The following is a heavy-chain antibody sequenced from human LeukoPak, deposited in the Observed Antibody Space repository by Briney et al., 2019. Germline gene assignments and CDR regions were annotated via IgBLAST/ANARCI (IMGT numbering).Heavy chain of an antibody. CDR2: INHSGST. CDR3: ARDHAIRPPGTSSPHNWFDP. J-gene: IGHJ5*02. D-gene: IGHD2-2*01. V-gene: IGHV4-34*01. CDR1: GGSFSGYY. Sequence: PSETLSLTCAVYGGSFSGYYWSWIRQPPGKGLEWIGEINHSGSTYYNPSLKSRVTISVDRSKNQFSLKLSSVTAADTAVYYCARDHAIRPPGTSSPHNWFDPWGQGTLVTVSS.